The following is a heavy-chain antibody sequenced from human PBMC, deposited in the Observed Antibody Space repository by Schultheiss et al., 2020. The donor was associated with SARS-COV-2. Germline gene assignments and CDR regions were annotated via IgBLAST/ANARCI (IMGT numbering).Heavy chain of an antibody. V-gene: IGHV1-3*01. Sequence: ASVKVSCKASGYTFTSYAMHWVRQAPGQRLEWMGWINAGNGNTKYSQKFQGRVTMTTDTSKNQFSLQLNSVTPEDTAVYYCVREEKDGYLFDYWGRGTLVTVSS. J-gene: IGHJ4*02. CDR3: VREEKDGYLFDY. CDR2: INAGNGNT. D-gene: IGHD5-24*01. CDR1: GYTFTSYA.